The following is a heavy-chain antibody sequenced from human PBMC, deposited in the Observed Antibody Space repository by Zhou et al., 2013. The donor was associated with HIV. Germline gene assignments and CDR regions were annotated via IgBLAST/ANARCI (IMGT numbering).Heavy chain of an antibody. J-gene: IGHJ3*02. CDR3: ATGTLNRALAANAFEI. Sequence: VQLVQSGAEVKKPGASVKVSCKVSGYTFTDYYIHWVQQAPGKGLQWMGLLDPEDDEALFAEKFQGRVTMTADTATDTAYMELNSLRPEDTAVYYCATGTLNRALAANAFEIWGQGTMVTVSS. V-gene: IGHV1-69-2*01. CDR2: LDPEDDEA. CDR1: GYTFTDYY.